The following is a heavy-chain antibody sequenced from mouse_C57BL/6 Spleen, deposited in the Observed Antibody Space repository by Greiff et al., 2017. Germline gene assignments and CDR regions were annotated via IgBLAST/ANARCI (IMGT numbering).Heavy chain of an antibody. V-gene: IGHV1-4*01. Sequence: VQLQESGAELARPGASVKMSCKASGYTFTSYTMHWVKQRPGQGLEWIGYINPSSGYTKYNQKFKDKATLTADKSSSTAYMQLSSLTSEDSAVYYCARYDYFDYWGQGTTLTVSS. D-gene: IGHD2-3*01. CDR3: ARYDYFDY. J-gene: IGHJ2*01. CDR2: INPSSGYT. CDR1: GYTFTSYT.